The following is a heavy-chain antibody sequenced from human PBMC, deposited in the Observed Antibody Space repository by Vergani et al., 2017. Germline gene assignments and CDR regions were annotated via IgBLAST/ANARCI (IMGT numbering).Heavy chain of an antibody. CDR2: IKQDGSEK. J-gene: IGHJ6*03. CDR3: AKDRASSGYDQRYYYYYYMDV. V-gene: IGHV3-7*03. Sequence: EVQLVESGGGLVQPGRSLRLSCAASGFTFSSYWMSWVRQAPGKGLEWVANIKQDGSEKYYVDSVKGRFTISRDNSKNTLDLQMNSLRAEDTALYYCAKDRASSGYDQRYYYYYYMDVWGKGTTVTVS. D-gene: IGHD5-12*01. CDR1: GFTFSSYW.